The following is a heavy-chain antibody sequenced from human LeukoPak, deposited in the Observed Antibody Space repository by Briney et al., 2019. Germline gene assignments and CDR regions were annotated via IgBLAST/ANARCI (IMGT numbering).Heavy chain of an antibody. CDR2: FGIAGDT. CDR1: GFIFTDYD. CDR3: VRTNGGTYYDY. D-gene: IGHD1-26*01. J-gene: IGHJ4*02. Sequence: GGSLRLSCAASGFIFTDYDLHWVRRPPGKGLEWVSVFGIAGDTYYADSVKGRFTISRDVAKNSLYLQMNNLRAGDTAVYYCVRTNGGTYYDYWGQGTLVTVSS. V-gene: IGHV3-13*01.